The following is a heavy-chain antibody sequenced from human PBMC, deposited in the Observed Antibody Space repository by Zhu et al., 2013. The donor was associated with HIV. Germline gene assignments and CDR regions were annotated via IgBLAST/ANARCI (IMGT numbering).Heavy chain of an antibody. CDR3: ARDQSRSSPHWYFAL. D-gene: IGHD6-13*01. CDR2: IVVGSGNT. J-gene: IGHJ2*01. Sequence: QLVQSGPEVKKPGTSVKVSCKASGFTFTSSAMQWVRQARGQRLEWIGWIVVGSGNTNYAQKFQGRVTMTRDTSTSTVYMELSSLRSEDTAVYYCARDQSRSSPHWYFALWGRGTLVTVSS. CDR1: GFTFTSSA. V-gene: IGHV1-58*02.